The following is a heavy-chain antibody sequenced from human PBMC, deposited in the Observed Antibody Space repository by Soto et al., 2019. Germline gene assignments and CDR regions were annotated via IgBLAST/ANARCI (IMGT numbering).Heavy chain of an antibody. D-gene: IGHD3-10*01. V-gene: IGHV3-53*01. CDR2: IYSGGYT. J-gene: IGHJ4*02. CDR1: GFTVSNNY. Sequence: EVQLVESGGGLIQPGGSLRLSCAVSGFTVSNNYMSWVRQAPGKGLEGVSVIYSGGYTAYGDSVKGRFTISRDNSKNHLSLQRHSLGDDDPPVSYWATHPGGGGYWGQGTLVTVSS. CDR3: ATHPGGGGY.